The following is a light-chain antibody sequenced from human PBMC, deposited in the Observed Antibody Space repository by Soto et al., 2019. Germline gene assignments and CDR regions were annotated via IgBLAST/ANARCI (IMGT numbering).Light chain of an antibody. V-gene: IGLV3-21*04. CDR3: QVWDSSSDHGV. Sequence: SYELTQPSSVSVAPGKTARITCGGNNIGSKSVHWYQQKPGQAPVLVIYYDSDRPSGIPERFSGSNSGNTATLTISRVEAGDEADYYCQVWDSSSDHGVFGTGTKLTVL. J-gene: IGLJ1*01. CDR1: NIGSKS. CDR2: YDS.